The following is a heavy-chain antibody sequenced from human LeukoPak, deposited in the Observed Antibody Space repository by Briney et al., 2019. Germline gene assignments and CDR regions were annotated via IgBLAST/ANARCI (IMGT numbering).Heavy chain of an antibody. D-gene: IGHD4-17*01. Sequence: SETLSLTCTVSGGSISSYYWSWIRQPPGKGLEWIGYIYYSGSTNYNPSLKSRVTISVDTSKNQFSLKLSSVTAADTAVYYCARGAPTTVTTAIYYYYYYMDVWGKGTTVTISS. J-gene: IGHJ6*03. V-gene: IGHV4-59*01. CDR1: GGSISSYY. CDR3: ARGAPTTVTTAIYYYYYYMDV. CDR2: IYYSGST.